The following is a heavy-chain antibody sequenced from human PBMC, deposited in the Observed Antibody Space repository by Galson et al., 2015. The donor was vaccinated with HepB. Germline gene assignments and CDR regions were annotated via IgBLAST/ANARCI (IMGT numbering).Heavy chain of an antibody. V-gene: IGHV1-69*13. CDR1: GCTFSSYA. J-gene: IGHJ4*02. CDR3: ARALLGYCSGGSCYHFDY. Sequence: SVKVSCKASGCTFSSYAISWVRQAPGQGLEWMGGIIPIFGTANYAQKFQGRVTITADESTSTAYMELSSLRSEDTAVYYCARALLGYCSGGSCYHFDYWGQGTLVTVSS. D-gene: IGHD2-15*01. CDR2: IIPIFGTA.